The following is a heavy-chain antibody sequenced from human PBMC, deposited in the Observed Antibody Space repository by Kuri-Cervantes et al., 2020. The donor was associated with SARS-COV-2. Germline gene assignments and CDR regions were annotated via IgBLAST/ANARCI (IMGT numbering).Heavy chain of an antibody. Sequence: SVKVSCKASGGTFSSYAISWVRQAPGQGLEWMGGIIPIFGTADYAQKFQGRVTITADKSTSTAYMELSSLRSEDTAVYYCAGKHILTGWAYYYYGMDVWGQGTTVTVSS. CDR2: IIPIFGTA. J-gene: IGHJ6*02. V-gene: IGHV1-69*06. D-gene: IGHD3-9*01. CDR1: GGTFSSYA. CDR3: AGKHILTGWAYYYYGMDV.